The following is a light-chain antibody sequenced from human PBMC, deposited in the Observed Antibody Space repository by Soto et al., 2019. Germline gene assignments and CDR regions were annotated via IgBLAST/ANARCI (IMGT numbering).Light chain of an antibody. CDR1: QDISTY. Sequence: DIQMTQSPSSLSASVGDRVTITCRASQDISTYLAWYQQKPGKIPKLLIYAASALQSGVPSRFSGSGSGTDFTLTISSLQPEDVATFYCQNYHSAPFPFGPGTKVDLK. CDR2: AAS. J-gene: IGKJ3*01. CDR3: QNYHSAPFP. V-gene: IGKV1-27*01.